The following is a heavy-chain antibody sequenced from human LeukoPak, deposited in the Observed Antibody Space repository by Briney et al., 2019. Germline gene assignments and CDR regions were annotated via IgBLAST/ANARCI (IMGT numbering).Heavy chain of an antibody. D-gene: IGHD6-13*01. Sequence: GGSLRLSCAASGFTFSTYGMSWVRQAPGKGLEWVAFIRYDGSNKYYADSVKGRFTISRDNSKNTLYLQMNSLRAEDTAVYYCAKDWDPLAAAGWVDYWGQGTLVTVSS. CDR3: AKDWDPLAAAGWVDY. J-gene: IGHJ4*02. CDR2: IRYDGSNK. V-gene: IGHV3-30*02. CDR1: GFTFSTYG.